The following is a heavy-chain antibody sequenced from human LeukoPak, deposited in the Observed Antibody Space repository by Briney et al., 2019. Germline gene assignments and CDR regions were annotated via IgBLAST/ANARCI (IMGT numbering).Heavy chain of an antibody. V-gene: IGHV1-69*13. J-gene: IGHJ4*02. CDR3: ASGQWLTLYYFDY. D-gene: IGHD6-19*01. CDR2: IIPIFGTA. CDR1: GGTFSSYA. Sequence: ASVNVSCTASGGTFSSYAISWVRQAPGQGLEWMGGIIPIFGTANYAQKFQGRVTITADESTSTAYMELSSLRSEDTAVYYCASGQWLTLYYFDYWGQGTLVTVSS.